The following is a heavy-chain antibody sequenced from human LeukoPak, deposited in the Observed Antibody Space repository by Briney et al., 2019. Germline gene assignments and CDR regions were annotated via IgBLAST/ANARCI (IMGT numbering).Heavy chain of an antibody. J-gene: IGHJ4*02. CDR2: ISSSSSYI. CDR1: GFTFSTYS. CDR3: ARSGIAVAATPWD. V-gene: IGHV3-21*04. Sequence: PAGSLRLSCAASGFTFSTYSMHCVRQAPGKGLEWVSSISSSSSYIYYADSVSGRFTISRDNAKNSLYRQMNSLRAEDTAVYFCARSGIAVAATPWDWGQGTLVTVSS. D-gene: IGHD6-19*01.